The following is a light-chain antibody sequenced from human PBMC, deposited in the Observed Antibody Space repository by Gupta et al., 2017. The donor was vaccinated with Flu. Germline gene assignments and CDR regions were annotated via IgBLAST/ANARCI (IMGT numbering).Light chain of an antibody. CDR3: QLSYSTVYT. J-gene: IGKJ2*01. CDR2: AAS. Sequence: DIQMTQSPSSLSASVGDRVTITCRASQTISLYLNWYQQKPGKAPKFLIYAASSLQSGVPSRFGGSGSETDFTLTISKLQPEEYATYFCQLSYSTVYTFGHGTKVEIK. V-gene: IGKV1-39*01. CDR1: QTISLY.